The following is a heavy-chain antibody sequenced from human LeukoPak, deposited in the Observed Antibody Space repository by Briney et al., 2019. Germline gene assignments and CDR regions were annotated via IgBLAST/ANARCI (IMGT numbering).Heavy chain of an antibody. V-gene: IGHV4-39*01. CDR3: ARQRGSGWYHPHLF. CDR2: IYYSGST. J-gene: IGHJ4*02. CDR1: GGSISIRSYY. Sequence: SETLSLTCTVSGGSISIRSYYWGWIRQPPGKGLEWIGSIYYSGSTYYNPSLKSRVTISVDTYKSQLSLKLSSVTAADTAVYYCARQRGSGWYHPHLFWGQGILVTVSS. D-gene: IGHD6-19*01.